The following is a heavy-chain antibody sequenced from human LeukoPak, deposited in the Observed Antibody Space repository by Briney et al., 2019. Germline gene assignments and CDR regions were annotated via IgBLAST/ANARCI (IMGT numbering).Heavy chain of an antibody. D-gene: IGHD3-22*01. V-gene: IGHV4-39*07. J-gene: IGHJ4*02. CDR3: ARDEGSAYPFDY. Sequence: SETLSLTCTVSGGSISSSSYYWGWIRQPPGKGLEWIESIYYSGSTYYNPSLKSRVTISVDTSKNQFSLNLNSVTAADTAVYFCARDEGSAYPFDYWGQGTLVTVSS. CDR2: IYYSGST. CDR1: GGSISSSSYY.